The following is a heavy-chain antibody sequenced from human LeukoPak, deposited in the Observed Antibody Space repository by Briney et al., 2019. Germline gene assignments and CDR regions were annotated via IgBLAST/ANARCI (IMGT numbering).Heavy chain of an antibody. J-gene: IGHJ6*03. Sequence: GASVKVSCKASGGTFSSYAISWVRQAPGQGLEWMGGIIPIFGTANYAQKFQGRVTITTDESTSTAYMELSSLRSEDTAVYYCARGIFEPFYYYYYMDVWGKGTTVTVSS. CDR3: ARGIFEPFYYYYYMDV. V-gene: IGHV1-69*05. CDR1: GGTFSSYA. CDR2: IIPIFGTA. D-gene: IGHD3-3*01.